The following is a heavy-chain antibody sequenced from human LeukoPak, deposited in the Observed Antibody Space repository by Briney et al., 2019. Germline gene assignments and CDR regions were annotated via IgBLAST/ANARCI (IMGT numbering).Heavy chain of an antibody. CDR2: IYYSGRT. D-gene: IGHD1-26*01. J-gene: IGHJ5*02. V-gene: IGHV4-59*01. CDR1: GGSISSYY. Sequence: TETLSLTCTVSGGSISSYYWSWIRQPPGKGLEWIGYIYYSGRTNYNPSLKSRVTISVDTSKNQFSLKLSSVTAADTAVYYCALSGSHEGWFDPWGQGTLVTVSS. CDR3: ALSGSHEGWFDP.